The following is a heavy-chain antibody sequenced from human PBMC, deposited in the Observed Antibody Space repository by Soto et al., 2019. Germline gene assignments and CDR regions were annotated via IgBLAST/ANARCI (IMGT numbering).Heavy chain of an antibody. Sequence: QVQLVQSGAEVKKPGASVKVSCKASGYTFTSYDINWVRQATGQGLEWMGWMNTNSGNTGYAQKFQGRVTMTRNTSISTSYMNLSSLKSEDTAVYYWTRDQDTDPDYYYYYMDVWGKGTTVTDSS. D-gene: IGHD4-17*01. CDR1: GYTFTSYD. CDR2: MNTNSGNT. CDR3: TRDQDTDPDYYYYYMDV. V-gene: IGHV1-8*01. J-gene: IGHJ6*03.